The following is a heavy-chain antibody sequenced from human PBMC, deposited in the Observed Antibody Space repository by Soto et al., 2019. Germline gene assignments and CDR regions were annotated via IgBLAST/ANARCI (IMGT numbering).Heavy chain of an antibody. CDR1: GYSFASYW. CDR2: IYPGDSDT. CDR3: ARTRAFTLGFYYDGMDV. V-gene: IGHV5-51*01. Sequence: PGESLKISCQGSGYSFASYWIGWVRQMPGKDLEWMGIIYPGDSDTRYSPSFQGQVTISADKSLRTGYLQWTSLKASDTALYYCARTRAFTLGFYYDGMDVWGQGTTVTVSS. J-gene: IGHJ6*02. D-gene: IGHD3-16*01.